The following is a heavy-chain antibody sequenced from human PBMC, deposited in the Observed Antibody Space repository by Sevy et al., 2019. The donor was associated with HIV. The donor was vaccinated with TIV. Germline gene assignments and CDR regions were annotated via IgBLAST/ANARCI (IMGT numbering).Heavy chain of an antibody. CDR2: IYPGDSET. CDR1: GYDFTSNW. CDR3: AGMPVAAAGLYYFDY. V-gene: IGHV5-51*01. J-gene: IGHJ4*02. D-gene: IGHD6-25*01. Sequence: GESLKISCKGSGYDFTSNWIGWVRQTPGKGLEWMGIIYPGDSETKDSPSQGQVTISADKSINTAYLQWSSLKASDTAMYYCAGMPVAAAGLYYFDYWGQGTLVTVSS.